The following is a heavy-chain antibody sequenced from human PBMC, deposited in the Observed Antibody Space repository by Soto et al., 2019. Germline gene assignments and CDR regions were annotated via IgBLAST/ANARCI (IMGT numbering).Heavy chain of an antibody. CDR2: IYHTGTT. D-gene: IGHD3-10*01. J-gene: IGHJ6*02. CDR1: AGSISTTNW. Sequence: SETLSLTCAVSAGSISTTNWYVWVRQPPGMGLEWIGEIYHTGTTTYNPSLKSRVTMSVDTSKNQFSLRLSFVTAADTAVYYCATSSGSAYGLGVWGPGATVTVSS. CDR3: ATSSGSAYGLGV. V-gene: IGHV4-4*02.